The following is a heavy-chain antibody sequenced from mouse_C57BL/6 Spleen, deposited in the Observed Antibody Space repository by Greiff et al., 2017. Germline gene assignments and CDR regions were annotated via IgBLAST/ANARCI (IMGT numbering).Heavy chain of an antibody. J-gene: IGHJ3*01. Sequence: EVQLVESGGGLVQPKGSLKLSCAASGFTFNTYAMHWVRQAPGKGLEWVARIRSKSSNDATYYADSVKDRFTISRDDSQSMLYLQMNNLKTEDTAMYYCVRETFLYWGQGTLVTVSA. CDR3: VRETFLY. V-gene: IGHV10-3*01. CDR1: GFTFNTYA. CDR2: IRSKSSNDAT.